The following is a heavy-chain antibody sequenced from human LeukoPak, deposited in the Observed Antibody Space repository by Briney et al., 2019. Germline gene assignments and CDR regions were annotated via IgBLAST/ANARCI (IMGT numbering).Heavy chain of an antibody. Sequence: PGGTLRLSCAASGYMFNKYGINWVRQAPGKGLEWVAATSSSDAGTYHADSVRGRFTISRDNSKNTLYLQMNSLRAEDAAVYFCAKAPVTSCRGAYCYPFDSWGQGTLVTVSS. CDR3: AKAPVTSCRGAYCYPFDS. CDR1: GYMFNKYG. V-gene: IGHV3-23*01. CDR2: TSSSDAGT. J-gene: IGHJ4*02. D-gene: IGHD2-21*01.